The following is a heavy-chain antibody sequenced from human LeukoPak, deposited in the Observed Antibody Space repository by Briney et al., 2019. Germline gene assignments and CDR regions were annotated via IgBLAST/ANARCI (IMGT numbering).Heavy chain of an antibody. D-gene: IGHD4-17*01. J-gene: IGHJ4*02. CDR1: GGSFSGYF. CDR3: ALSTTTVTTRTIDY. Sequence: SETLSLTCAVYGGSFSGYFWTWIRQPPGKGLEWIGVISHSGNTNYNPSLKSRVTISLDTSKNQFSLKLSSVTAADTAIYYCALSTTTVTTRTIDYWGQGTLVTVSS. CDR2: ISHSGNT. V-gene: IGHV4-34*01.